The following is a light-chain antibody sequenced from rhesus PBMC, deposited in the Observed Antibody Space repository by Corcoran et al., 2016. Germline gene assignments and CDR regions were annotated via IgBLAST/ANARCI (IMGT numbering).Light chain of an antibody. V-gene: IGLV2-38*01. CDR2: EVR. CDR1: SSDIVTYTV. J-gene: IGLJ1*01. Sequence: SALTQPPSVSKSLGQSVTISCTGTSSDIVTYTVVSWYQQYSGTAPRLLIYEVRRRPSGVSDRCSGSKSGNTDSLTISGLQAEDEAEYYCCSYRSGSTYIFGTGTRLTVL. CDR3: CSYRSGSTYI.